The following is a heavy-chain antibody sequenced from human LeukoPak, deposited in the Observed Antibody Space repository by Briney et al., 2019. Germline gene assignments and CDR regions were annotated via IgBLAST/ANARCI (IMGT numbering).Heavy chain of an antibody. J-gene: IGHJ4*02. D-gene: IGHD3-22*01. Sequence: GGSLRLSCAASGFTFRSYEMNWVRQATGKGLEWVSYITSIGNNIYYADSVKGRFTISRDNAKNSPYLQMNSLRAEDTAVYYCARANYYDISGYDYWGQGTLVTVSS. V-gene: IGHV3-48*03. CDR1: GFTFRSYE. CDR2: ITSIGNNI. CDR3: ARANYYDISGYDY.